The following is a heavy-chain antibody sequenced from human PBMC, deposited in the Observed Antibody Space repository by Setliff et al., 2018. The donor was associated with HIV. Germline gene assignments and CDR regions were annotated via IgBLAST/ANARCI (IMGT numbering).Heavy chain of an antibody. CDR2: FDPEDGET. V-gene: IGHV1-24*01. Sequence: ASVKVSCKVSGYTLTELSMHWVRQAPGKGLEWMGSFDPEDGETNYAQKFQGRVTITTDESTTTAYMELSSLRSEDTALYYCAGSILTGYYTFGADYWGQGTLVTVSS. CDR1: GYTLTELS. J-gene: IGHJ4*02. D-gene: IGHD3-9*01. CDR3: AGSILTGYYTFGADY.